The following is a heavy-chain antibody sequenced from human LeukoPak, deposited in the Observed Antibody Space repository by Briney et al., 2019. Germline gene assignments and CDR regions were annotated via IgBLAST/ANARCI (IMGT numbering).Heavy chain of an antibody. Sequence: PGGSLRLSCAASGFTVSSNYMSWVRQAPGKGLEWVSVIYSGGSTYYADSVKGRFTISRDNSKNTLYLQMNSLRAEDTAVYYCARAPAPKILFDYWGQGTLVTVSS. J-gene: IGHJ4*02. CDR2: IYSGGST. V-gene: IGHV3-66*01. CDR3: ARAPAPKILFDY. CDR1: GFTVSSNY.